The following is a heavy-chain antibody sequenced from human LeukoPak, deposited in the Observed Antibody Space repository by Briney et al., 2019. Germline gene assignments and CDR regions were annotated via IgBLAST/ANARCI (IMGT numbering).Heavy chain of an antibody. Sequence: PGGSLRLSCAASRFTFSDYAMHWVRQAPGKGLEWLAVISYHGSNKYYADSVKGRFTISRDNPKNTLYLQMNSLRADDTAVYYCVRAPGYCSGGTCLFDAFDIWGQGTMVTVSS. V-gene: IGHV3-30-3*01. CDR1: RFTFSDYA. D-gene: IGHD2-15*01. CDR2: ISYHGSNK. J-gene: IGHJ3*02. CDR3: VRAPGYCSGGTCLFDAFDI.